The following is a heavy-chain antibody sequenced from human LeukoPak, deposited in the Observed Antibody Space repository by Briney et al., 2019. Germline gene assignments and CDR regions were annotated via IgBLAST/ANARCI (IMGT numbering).Heavy chain of an antibody. J-gene: IGHJ3*02. CDR2: ISYDGSNK. CDR1: GFTFSSYA. D-gene: IGHD6-19*01. Sequence: PGRSLRLSCAASGFTFSSYAMHWVRQAPGKGLEWVAVISYDGSNKYYADSVKGRFTISRDNSKNTLYLQMNSLRAVDPAVYYCARVRTQWLEHVLTRDVFDIWGQGTMVTVFS. V-gene: IGHV3-30*01. CDR3: ARVRTQWLEHVLTRDVFDI.